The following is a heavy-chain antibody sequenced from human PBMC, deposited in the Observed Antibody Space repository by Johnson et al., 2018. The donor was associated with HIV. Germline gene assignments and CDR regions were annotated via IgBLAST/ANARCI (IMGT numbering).Heavy chain of an antibody. V-gene: IGHV3-23*04. J-gene: IGHJ3*02. D-gene: IGHD6-6*01. CDR2: ISGSGGST. Sequence: VQLVESGGGLVQPGGSLRLSCAASGFTFSSYAMSWVRQAPGQGLEWVSAISGSGGSTYYADSVKGRFTISRDNSKNTLYLQMNSLRAGDTAVYYCATSVSSSSGESAFDIWGQGTLVTVSS. CDR1: GFTFSSYA. CDR3: ATSVSSSSGESAFDI.